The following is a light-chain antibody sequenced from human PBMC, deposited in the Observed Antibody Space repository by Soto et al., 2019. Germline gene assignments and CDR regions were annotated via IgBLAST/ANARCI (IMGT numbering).Light chain of an antibody. V-gene: IGLV2-14*01. CDR3: SAHTSVNTRV. J-gene: IGLJ1*01. CDR1: SSDVGTYDY. Sequence: QSALTQPASVSGSPGQSIAISCTGTSSDVGTYDYVSWYQQYPDKAPKLIIYEVTQRPSGVSNRFSGSKSGNTASLTISGLQAEDEADYYCSAHTSVNTRVFGTGTKLTVL. CDR2: EVT.